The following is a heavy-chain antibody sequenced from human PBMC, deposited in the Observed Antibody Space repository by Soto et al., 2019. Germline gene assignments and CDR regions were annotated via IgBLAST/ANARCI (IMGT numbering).Heavy chain of an antibody. V-gene: IGHV1-3*05. CDR1: GYTFTGYA. D-gene: IGHD6-19*01. CDR3: ASAVAVAADFDY. Sequence: QVQLVQSGAEEKKPGASVKVSCKASGYTFTGYAMHWVRQAPGQRLEWMGWINAGNGNTKYSQKFQGRVTITRETSASTANMELSSLRAEDTAVYYCASAVAVAADFDYWGQGTLVTVSS. J-gene: IGHJ4*02. CDR2: INAGNGNT.